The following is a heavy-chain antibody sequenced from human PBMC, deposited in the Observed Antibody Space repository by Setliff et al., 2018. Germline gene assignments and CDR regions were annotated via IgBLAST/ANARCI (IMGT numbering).Heavy chain of an antibody. D-gene: IGHD6-13*01. CDR1: GGSISSSSYY. Sequence: SETLSLTCTVSGGSISSSSYYWGWIRQPPGKGLEWIGSIYYSGSTYYNPSLKGRVTISVDTSKNQFSLKLSSVTAADTAVYYCARGVTGSSSWFEGAFDIWGQGTMVTVSS. J-gene: IGHJ3*02. CDR2: IYYSGST. V-gene: IGHV4-39*07. CDR3: ARGVTGSSSWFEGAFDI.